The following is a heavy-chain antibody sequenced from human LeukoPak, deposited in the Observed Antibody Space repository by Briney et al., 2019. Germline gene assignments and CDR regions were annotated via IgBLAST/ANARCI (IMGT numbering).Heavy chain of an antibody. J-gene: IGHJ4*02. CDR1: GFTFSSYV. V-gene: IGHV3-30*04. CDR3: ATDPVVAGGIRYFEY. CDR2: ISSDESHK. Sequence: GGSLRLSCVASGFTFSSYVIHWVRQAPGMGLEWVAVISSDESHKYHADSVKGRFTISRDNSKNTLYLQMNSLRAEDTVVYYCATDPVVAGGIRYFEYWGQRTLVTVSS. D-gene: IGHD6-13*01.